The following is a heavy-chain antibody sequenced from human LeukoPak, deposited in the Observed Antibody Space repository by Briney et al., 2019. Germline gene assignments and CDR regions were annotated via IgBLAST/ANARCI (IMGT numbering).Heavy chain of an antibody. CDR3: VSRDGYSYGLDY. V-gene: IGHV3-23*01. CDR2: VRGSGTDT. J-gene: IGHJ4*02. D-gene: IGHD5-18*01. Sequence: GGSLRLSCAASGFTFSTYAMSWVRQAPGKGLEWVSGVRGSGTDTYYADSVKGRFTISRDNSKNTLYLQMNSLRVEDTAVYYCVSRDGYSYGLDYWGQGTPVTASS. CDR1: GFTFSTYA.